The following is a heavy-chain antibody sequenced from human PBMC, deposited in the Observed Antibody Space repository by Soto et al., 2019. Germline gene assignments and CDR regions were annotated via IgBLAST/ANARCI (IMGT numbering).Heavy chain of an antibody. J-gene: IGHJ3*02. CDR1: VFTFMSFA. Sequence: HGGSLRLSCASSVFTFMSFAMIWVRQAPGKGLEWVSVSSGGGGSTDNAHSVKVRFTISRDNSKNTLYLQMNSLRAEDTAVYFCAKVRRGEDIYPAFDIWGQGTMVTVSS. CDR2: SSGGGGST. D-gene: IGHD3-9*01. CDR3: AKVRRGEDIYPAFDI. V-gene: IGHV3-23*01.